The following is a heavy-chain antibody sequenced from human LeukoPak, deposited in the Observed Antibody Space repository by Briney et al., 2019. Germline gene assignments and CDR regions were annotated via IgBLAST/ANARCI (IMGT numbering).Heavy chain of an antibody. J-gene: IGHJ4*02. CDR3: ARSRLPTTVDY. Sequence: GGSLRLSCAASGFTVSSNYMSWVRQAPGKWLVCVSVIYSGGSRYYADSVKGRFTISRDNSKNTLYLQMNSLRAEDTAVYYCARSRLPTTVDYWGQGTLVTVSS. CDR2: IYSGGSR. D-gene: IGHD4-17*01. CDR1: GFTVSSNY. V-gene: IGHV3-53*01.